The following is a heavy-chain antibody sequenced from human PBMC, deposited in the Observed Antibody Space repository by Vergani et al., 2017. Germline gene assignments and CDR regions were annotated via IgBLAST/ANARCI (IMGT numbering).Heavy chain of an antibody. CDR2: IYYSGST. CDR1: GGSVSSGSYY. Sequence: QVQLQESGPGLVKPSETLSLTCTVSGGSVSSGSYYWSWIRQPAGKGLEWIGYIYYSGSTNYNPSLKSRVTISVDTSKNQFSLKLSSVTAADTAVYYCARKYYYGSGGFDDWGQGTLVTVSS. V-gene: IGHV4-61*10. D-gene: IGHD3-10*01. J-gene: IGHJ4*02. CDR3: ARKYYYGSGGFDD.